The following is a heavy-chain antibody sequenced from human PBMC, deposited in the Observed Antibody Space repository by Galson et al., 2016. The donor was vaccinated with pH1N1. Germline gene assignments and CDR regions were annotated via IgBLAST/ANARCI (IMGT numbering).Heavy chain of an antibody. CDR3: AHLWYGDYVGYFDY. CDR1: GFSLSTSGVG. D-gene: IGHD4-17*01. CDR2: IYWNDDK. V-gene: IGHV2-5*01. J-gene: IGHJ4*02. Sequence: PALVKPTQTLTLTCTFSGFSLSTSGVGVGWIRQPPGKALEWLAVIYWNDDKRYSPSLKSRLAITKDTSKNQVVLTMTNMDPVDTATYYCAHLWYGDYVGYFDYWGQGTLVTVSS.